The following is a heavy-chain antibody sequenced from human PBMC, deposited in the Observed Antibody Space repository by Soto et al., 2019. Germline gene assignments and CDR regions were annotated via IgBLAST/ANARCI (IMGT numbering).Heavy chain of an antibody. CDR2: IWDDGSNK. J-gene: IGHJ4*02. Sequence: QVQLVESGGGVVQPGRSLTLSCAASGFTFSIYGMHWVRQAPGKGLEWVAVIWDDGSNKIYADSVKGRFTISRDNSRNILSLEMNSLRAEDTAVYYCATDLGSSPFDYWGQVTLVTVSS. V-gene: IGHV3-33*03. CDR3: ATDLGSSPFDY. CDR1: GFTFSIYG. D-gene: IGHD2-15*01.